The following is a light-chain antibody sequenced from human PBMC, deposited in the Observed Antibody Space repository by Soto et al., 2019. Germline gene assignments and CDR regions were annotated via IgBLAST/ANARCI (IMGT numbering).Light chain of an antibody. CDR2: LAS. J-gene: IGKJ5*01. Sequence: SQSPSSLSASVGDRFTITCRTSHSIATYLTWYQQKPGKAPKLLMYLASRLESGVPSRFSGSGSGTDFTLTISSLPSEDFETYYCQQSYSNPPTFGQGTRLEIK. CDR3: QQSYSNPPT. V-gene: IGKV1-39*01. CDR1: HSIATY.